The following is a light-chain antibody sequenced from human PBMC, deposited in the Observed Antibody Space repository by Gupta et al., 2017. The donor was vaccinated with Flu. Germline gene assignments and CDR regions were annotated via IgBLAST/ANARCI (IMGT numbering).Light chain of an antibody. CDR3: MHSTRWPWT. V-gene: IGKV2-30*01. CDR1: ESLVYSDGDSY. Sequence: DAVMTQSPLSLPVTLGQPASISCRSSESLVYSDGDSYVSWFHQRPGQSPRRLTYKASNRDSGVPDRISGSGSGTDFTMTISRLEAEDVGVDYCMHSTRWPWTFGQGTKVEI. J-gene: IGKJ1*01. CDR2: KAS.